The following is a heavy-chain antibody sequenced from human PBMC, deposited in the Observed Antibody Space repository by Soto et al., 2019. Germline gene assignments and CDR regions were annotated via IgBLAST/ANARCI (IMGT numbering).Heavy chain of an antibody. Sequence: GSGPTLVNPTQTLTLTCTFSGFSLTTSGVGVGWIRQSPGKAPEWLALIYWDDVKRYSPSLKSRLTITKDTSKNQVVLTMADLDPADTATYYCAHRILRTVFGLVTTTAIYFDFWGQGITVTVSS. CDR2: IYWDDVK. V-gene: IGHV2-5*02. D-gene: IGHD3-3*01. CDR1: GFSLTTSGVG. J-gene: IGHJ4*02. CDR3: AHRILRTVFGLVTTTAIYFDF.